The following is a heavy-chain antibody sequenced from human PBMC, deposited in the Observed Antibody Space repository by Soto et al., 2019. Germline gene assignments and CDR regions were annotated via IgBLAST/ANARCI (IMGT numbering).Heavy chain of an antibody. CDR2: IYHSGST. CDR1: GGSISSGGYS. V-gene: IGHV4-30-2*01. J-gene: IGHJ6*02. Sequence: TLSLTCAVSGGSISSGGYSWSWIRQPPGKGLEWIGYIYHSGSTYYNPSLKSRVTISVDRSKNQSSLKLSSVTAADTAVYYCARVNWNYEMDYYGMDVWGQGTTVTVSS. D-gene: IGHD1-7*01. CDR3: ARVNWNYEMDYYGMDV.